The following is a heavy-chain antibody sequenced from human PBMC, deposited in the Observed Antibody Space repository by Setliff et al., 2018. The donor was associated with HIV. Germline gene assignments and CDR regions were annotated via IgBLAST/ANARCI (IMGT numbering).Heavy chain of an antibody. D-gene: IGHD1-26*01. CDR1: GGSISSYY. Sequence: PSETLSLTCTVSGGSISSYYWSWIRQPPGKGLEWIGYIYTSGSTNYNPSLKSRVTISVATSKNQFSLKLSSVTAAETAVYYCARRPRIVGVRKNAFDIWGQGTMVTVSS. J-gene: IGHJ3*02. CDR3: ARRPRIVGVRKNAFDI. CDR2: IYTSGST. V-gene: IGHV4-4*09.